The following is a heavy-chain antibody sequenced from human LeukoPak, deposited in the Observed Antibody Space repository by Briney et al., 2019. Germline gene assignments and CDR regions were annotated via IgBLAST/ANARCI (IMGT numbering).Heavy chain of an antibody. CDR3: ARTTEGYAGGPGYSYYYYMDV. V-gene: IGHV4-59*01. Sequence: SETLSLTCTVSGGSIHSYWSWIRQPPGKGLEWIGYIHYSGSTHYNPSLKSRVTISVDTSKNQVSLKLRSVTAADTAVYYCARTTEGYAGGPGYSYYYYMDVWGKGTTVTISS. CDR2: IHYSGST. CDR1: GGSIHSY. D-gene: IGHD5-12*01. J-gene: IGHJ6*03.